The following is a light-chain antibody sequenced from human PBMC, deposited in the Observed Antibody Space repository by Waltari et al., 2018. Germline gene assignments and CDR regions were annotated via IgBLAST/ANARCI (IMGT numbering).Light chain of an antibody. CDR2: AAS. CDR3: QQLNSYPYT. V-gene: IGKV1-9*01. Sequence: DSQLTPSPYFRSASGADRVTITCRASQGISSYLAWYQQKPGKAPTLLIYAASTLQSGVPSRFSGSGSGTEFTLTISSLQPEDFATYYCQQLNSYPYTFGQGTKLEIK. CDR1: QGISSY. J-gene: IGKJ2*01.